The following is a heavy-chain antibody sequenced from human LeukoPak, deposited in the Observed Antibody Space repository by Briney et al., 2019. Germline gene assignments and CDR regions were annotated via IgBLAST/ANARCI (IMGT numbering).Heavy chain of an antibody. D-gene: IGHD5-18*01. CDR1: GFTFSSYA. CDR3: AKALGGYRNYYFDY. CDR2: ISGSGGST. V-gene: IGHV3-23*01. Sequence: GGSLRLSCAASGFTFSSYAMSWVRQAPGKGLEWVSAISGSGGSTYYADSVKGRFTISRDNSKNTLYLQMNSLRAEDTAVCYCAKALGGYRNYYFDYWGQGTLVTVSS. J-gene: IGHJ4*02.